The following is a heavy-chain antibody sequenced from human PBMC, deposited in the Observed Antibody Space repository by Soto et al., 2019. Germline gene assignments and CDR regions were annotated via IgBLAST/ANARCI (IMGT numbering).Heavy chain of an antibody. CDR1: GGSFSCYY. D-gene: IGHD3-3*01. CDR2: INHSGST. J-gene: IGHJ6*02. CDR3: AXRRFLEWLLISYYGMDV. V-gene: IGHV4-34*01. Sequence: SETLSLTCAVYGGSFSCYYWSWIRQPPGKGLEWIGEINHSGSTNYNPSLKSRVTISVDTSKNQFSLKLSSVTAADTAVYYCAXRRFLEWLLISYYGMDVWGQGTTVTVSS.